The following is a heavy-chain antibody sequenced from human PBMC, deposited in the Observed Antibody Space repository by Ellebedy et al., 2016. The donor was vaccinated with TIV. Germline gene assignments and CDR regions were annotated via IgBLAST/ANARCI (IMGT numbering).Heavy chain of an antibody. D-gene: IGHD2/OR15-2a*01. V-gene: IGHV3-21*04. J-gene: IGHJ4*02. CDR2: ISSSSSYI. CDR1: GFTFSSYS. CDR3: AGRLSFDY. Sequence: ETLSLTCAASGFTFSSYSMNWVRQAPGKGLEWVSSISSSSSYIYYADSVKGRFTISRDNAKNSLYLQMNSLRAEDTAVYYCAGRLSFDYWGQGTLVTVSS.